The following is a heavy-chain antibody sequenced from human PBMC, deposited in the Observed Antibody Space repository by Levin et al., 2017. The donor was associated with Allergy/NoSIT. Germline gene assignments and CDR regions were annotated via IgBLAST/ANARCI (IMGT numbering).Heavy chain of an antibody. CDR3: AQSQRITMVREVKWTPYVGMDV. Sequence: VSGPTLVKPTQTLTLTCTFSGFSLSTSGVGVGWIRQPPGKALEWLALIYWDDDKRYRPSLKSRLTITKDTSKNQVVLTMTNMHPVDTATYYCAQSQRITMVREVKWTPYVGMDVWGQGTTVTVSS. J-gene: IGHJ6*02. CDR2: IYWDDDK. CDR1: GFSLSTSGVG. V-gene: IGHV2-5*02. D-gene: IGHD3-10*01.